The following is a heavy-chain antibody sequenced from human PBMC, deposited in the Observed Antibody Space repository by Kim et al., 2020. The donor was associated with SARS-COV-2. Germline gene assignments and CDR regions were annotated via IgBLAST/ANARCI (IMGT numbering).Heavy chain of an antibody. V-gene: IGHV3-7*01. Sequence: YVDAVRGRFTISRDNAKKSVYLQLNRLRNEDTAVYYCARDGRDAGVYFDDWGQGTLVTVSS. J-gene: IGHJ4*02. D-gene: IGHD2-21*02. CDR3: ARDGRDAGVYFDD.